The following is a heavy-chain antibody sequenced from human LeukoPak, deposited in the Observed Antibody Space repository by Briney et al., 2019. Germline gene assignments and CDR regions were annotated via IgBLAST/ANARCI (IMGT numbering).Heavy chain of an antibody. V-gene: IGHV4-34*01. CDR2: INARGRT. CDR3: ARGLRQGSAWSWGPKEKSYQYMDV. J-gene: IGHJ6*04. D-gene: IGHD6-19*01. CDR1: GGSFSSHY. Sequence: SDTLSLTCGVSGGSFSSHYWTWIRQPPGKGLEWIGEINARGRTNYNPSLESRVSVSADTSRTQLSLSLTSVTAADSAVYFCARGLRQGSAWSWGPKEKSYQYMDVWGTGTTVIVSS.